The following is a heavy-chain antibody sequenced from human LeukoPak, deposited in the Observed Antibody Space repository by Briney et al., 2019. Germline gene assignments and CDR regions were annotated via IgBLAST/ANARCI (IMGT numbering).Heavy chain of an antibody. J-gene: IGHJ3*02. CDR3: ARSDSSGYYYDAFDI. CDR2: ISSSSSYI. D-gene: IGHD3-22*01. CDR1: GFTFSSYS. V-gene: IGHV3-21*01. Sequence: KPGGSLRLSCAASGFTFSSYSMNWVRQAPGKGLEWVSSISSSSSYIYYADSVKGRFTISRDNAKNSLYLQMNSLRAEDTAVYYCARSDSSGYYYDAFDIWGQGTMVTVSS.